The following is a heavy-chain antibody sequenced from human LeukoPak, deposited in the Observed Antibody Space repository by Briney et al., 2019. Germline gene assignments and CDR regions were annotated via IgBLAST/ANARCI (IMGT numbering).Heavy chain of an antibody. D-gene: IGHD3-22*01. Sequence: PSETLSLTCTVSGGSISSSSYYWGWIRQPPGKGLEWIGSIYYSGSTYYNPSLKSRVTISVDTSKNQFSLKLSSVTAADTAVYYCASINYYDSSGYTWAFDYWGQGTLVTVSS. V-gene: IGHV4-39*01. J-gene: IGHJ4*02. CDR1: GGSISSSSYY. CDR2: IYYSGST. CDR3: ASINYYDSSGYTWAFDY.